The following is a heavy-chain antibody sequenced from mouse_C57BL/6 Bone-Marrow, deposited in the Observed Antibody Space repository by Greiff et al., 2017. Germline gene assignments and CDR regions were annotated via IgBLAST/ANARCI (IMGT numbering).Heavy chain of an antibody. CDR3: AREGYYGSSPVYFDY. J-gene: IGHJ2*01. V-gene: IGHV1-80*01. Sequence: QVQLKESGAELVKPGASVKISCKASGYAFSSYWMNWVKQRPGKGLEWIGQIYPGDGDTNYNGKFKGKATLTADKSSSTAYMQLSSLTSEDSAVYFCAREGYYGSSPVYFDYWGQGTTLTVSS. CDR1: GYAFSSYW. CDR2: IYPGDGDT. D-gene: IGHD1-1*01.